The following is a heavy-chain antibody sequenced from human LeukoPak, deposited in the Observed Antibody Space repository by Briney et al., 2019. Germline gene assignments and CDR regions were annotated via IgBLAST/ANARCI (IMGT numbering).Heavy chain of an antibody. CDR2: IYPGDSDT. D-gene: IGHD2-2*01. V-gene: IGHV5-51*01. CDR3: ARGPYCSTASCLSPYYYYYMDV. J-gene: IGHJ6*03. CDR1: GYSFTNYW. Sequence: GESLKISCKGSGYSFTNYWIGWVRQMPGKGLEWMGIIYPGDSDTRYSPSLQGQVTVSADKSISTAYLQWSSLKASDTAMYYCARGPYCSTASCLSPYYYYYMDVWGKGTTVTVSS.